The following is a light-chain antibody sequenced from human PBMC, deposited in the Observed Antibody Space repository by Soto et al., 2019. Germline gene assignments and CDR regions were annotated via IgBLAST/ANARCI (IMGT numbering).Light chain of an antibody. CDR1: QSISDS. Sequence: EIGMRQPPATLSVSLGGRATLSCRANQSISDSLAWYQQKPGKAPRLLIYGASAWARGFSARFSGSGSGTDFTLTISSLQSEDFAVYYCQQTNNWPSTFGQGTKVDIK. CDR3: QQTNNWPST. V-gene: IGKV3-15*01. J-gene: IGKJ1*01. CDR2: GAS.